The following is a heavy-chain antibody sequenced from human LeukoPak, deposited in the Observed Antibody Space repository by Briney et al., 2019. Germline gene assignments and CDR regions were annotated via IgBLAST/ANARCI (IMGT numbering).Heavy chain of an antibody. CDR1: GFTFSSYS. V-gene: IGHV3-21*01. Sequence: GGSLRLSCAASGFTFSSYSMNWVRQAPGKGLEWVSSISSSSSYIYYADSVKGRFTISRDNAKNSLYLQMNSLRAEDTAVYYCARDFGGSSGWYQPIYYYYMDVWGRGTTVTVSS. D-gene: IGHD6-19*01. CDR3: ARDFGGSSGWYQPIYYYYMDV. J-gene: IGHJ6*03. CDR2: ISSSSSYI.